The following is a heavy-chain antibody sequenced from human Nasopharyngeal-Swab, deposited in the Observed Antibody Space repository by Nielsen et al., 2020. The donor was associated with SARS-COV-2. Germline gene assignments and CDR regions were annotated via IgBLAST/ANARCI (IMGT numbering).Heavy chain of an antibody. V-gene: IGHV1-18*01. Sequence: ASVKVSCKASGYTFTSYGISWVRQAPGQGLEWMGWISAYNGNTNYAQKFQGRVTMTRDTSTSTVFMDLRSLRSEDTAVYYCARRGRCSGSSCDMDVWGQGTTVTVSS. J-gene: IGHJ6*02. CDR3: ARRGRCSGSSCDMDV. D-gene: IGHD2-2*01. CDR2: ISAYNGNT. CDR1: GYTFTSYG.